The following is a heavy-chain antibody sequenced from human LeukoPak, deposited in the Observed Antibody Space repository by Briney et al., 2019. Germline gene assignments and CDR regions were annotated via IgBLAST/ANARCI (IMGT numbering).Heavy chain of an antibody. Sequence: PGGSLRLSCAASGFTFSSYAMGWVRQAPGKGLEWVSAISGSGGSTYYADSVKGRFTISRDNSKNTLYLQMNSLRAEDTAVYYCAKTTDLLSATYDYWGQGTLVTVSS. J-gene: IGHJ4*02. CDR3: AKTTDLLSATYDY. CDR2: ISGSGGST. D-gene: IGHD1-26*01. V-gene: IGHV3-23*01. CDR1: GFTFSSYA.